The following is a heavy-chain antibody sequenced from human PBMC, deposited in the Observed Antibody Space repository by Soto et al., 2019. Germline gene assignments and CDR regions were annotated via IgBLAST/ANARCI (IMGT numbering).Heavy chain of an antibody. CDR1: SAPVSRTTYT. Sequence: QLQLQESGPGLVKPSETLSLTCTVSSAPVSRTTYTWGWIRQPPGKGLEWVASVYYGGRSYYNPSLNSRVTMSVDTSKNQFSLKMTSLTAAETAVYYCARLSGYCIRGSCHGHYAMDVWGQGTTVPVSS. V-gene: IGHV4-39*01. CDR3: ARLSGYCIRGSCHGHYAMDV. CDR2: VYYGGRS. D-gene: IGHD2-15*01. J-gene: IGHJ6*02.